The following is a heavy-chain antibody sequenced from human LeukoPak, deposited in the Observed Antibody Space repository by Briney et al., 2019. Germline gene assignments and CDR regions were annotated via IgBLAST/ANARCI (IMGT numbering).Heavy chain of an antibody. D-gene: IGHD3-9*01. V-gene: IGHV1-18*01. CDR3: ARSGVFDGLLLSNWFDP. CDR2: ISAYNGNT. Sequence: ASVKVSCKASGYTFTSYGISWVRQAPGQGLEWMGWISAYNGNTNYAQKLQGRVTMSTDTSTSPAYMEVRSLRSDDTAVYYCARSGVFDGLLLSNWFDPGGKGTLVTVS. J-gene: IGHJ5*02. CDR1: GYTFTSYG.